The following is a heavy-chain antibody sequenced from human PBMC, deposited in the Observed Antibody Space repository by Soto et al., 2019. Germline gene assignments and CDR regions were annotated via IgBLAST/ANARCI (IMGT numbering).Heavy chain of an antibody. V-gene: IGHV4-34*01. D-gene: IGHD2-2*01. J-gene: IGHJ3*02. Sequence: SETLSLTCAVYNGSFSVYYWTWIRQPPGKGLEWIGEINHSRSTNYNPSLKSRVTISVDTSKNQFSLKLSSVTAADTAVYYCARDSTRRGACDIWGQGTMVTV. CDR2: INHSRST. CDR3: ARDSTRRGACDI. CDR1: NGSFSVYY.